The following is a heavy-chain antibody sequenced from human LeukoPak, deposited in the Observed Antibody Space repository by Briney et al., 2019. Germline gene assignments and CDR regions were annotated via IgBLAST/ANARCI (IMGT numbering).Heavy chain of an antibody. V-gene: IGHV4-39*01. D-gene: IGHD3-10*01. CDR3: VSGTLVGWFDP. CDR2: ISDSGST. J-gene: IGHJ5*02. Sequence: PSETLPLTCTVSGASISSSTHYWGWIRQPPGKGLDWIGSISDSGSTDYNPSLKSRVTISGDTSNNQFSLKLTSVTAADTAVYYCVSGTLVGWFDPWDQGTLVTVSS. CDR1: GASISSSTHY.